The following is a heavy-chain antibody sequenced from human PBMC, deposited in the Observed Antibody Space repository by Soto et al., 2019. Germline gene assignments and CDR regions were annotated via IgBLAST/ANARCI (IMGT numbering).Heavy chain of an antibody. CDR3: ARVLYRVCGVTSGVTYYYYYGMDV. CDR1: TSRC. D-gene: IGHD3-10*01. CDR2: ISAYNGNT. V-gene: IGHV1-18*01. J-gene: IGHJ6*01. Sequence: TSRCLWSPHQSQRQGLEWMGWISAYNGNTNYAQKLQGRVTMTTDTSTSTAYMELRSLRSADTAVYYCARVLYRVCGVTSGVTYYYYYGMDVLLQGSTVTVTS.